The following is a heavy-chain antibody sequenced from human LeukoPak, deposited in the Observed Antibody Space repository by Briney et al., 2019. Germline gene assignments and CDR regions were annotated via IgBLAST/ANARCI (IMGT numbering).Heavy chain of an antibody. CDR2: ISSSGSTI. Sequence: GGSLRLSCAASGFTFSSYEMNWVRQAPGKGLEWVSYISSSGSTIYYADSVKGRFTISRDNAKNSLYLLMNSLRAEDTAVYYCARGRGVGFAYWGQGTLVTVSS. V-gene: IGHV3-48*03. D-gene: IGHD3-10*01. CDR3: ARGRGVGFAY. CDR1: GFTFSSYE. J-gene: IGHJ4*02.